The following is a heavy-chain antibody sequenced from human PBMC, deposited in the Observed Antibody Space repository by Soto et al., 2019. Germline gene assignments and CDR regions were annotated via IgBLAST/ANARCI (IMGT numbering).Heavy chain of an antibody. CDR3: ARRAAADQTIVY. J-gene: IGHJ4*02. CDR1: GYTFTTYY. Sequence: ASVKVSCKASGYTFTTYYIHWVRQAPGQGLEWMGRINPSGGLTSNTQKFQGRVTMTRDTSTSTVYMELSSLRSEDTAVYYCARRAAADQTIVYWGQGTLVTVYS. D-gene: IGHD6-13*01. CDR2: INPSGGLT. V-gene: IGHV1-46*01.